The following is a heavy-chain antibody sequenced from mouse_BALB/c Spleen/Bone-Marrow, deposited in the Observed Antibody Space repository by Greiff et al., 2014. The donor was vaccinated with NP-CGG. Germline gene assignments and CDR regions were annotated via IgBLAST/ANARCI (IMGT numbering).Heavy chain of an antibody. CDR2: ISDGGSYT. Sequence: QLQESGGGLVKPGGSLKLYCAASGFTFSDYYLYWVRQTPEKRLEWVATISDGGSYTYYPDSVKGRFTISRDNAKNNLYLQMSSLKSEDTAMYYCAREGDGAYWGQGTLVTVSA. CDR3: AREGDGAY. CDR1: GFTFSDYY. J-gene: IGHJ3*01. D-gene: IGHD3-3*01. V-gene: IGHV5-4*02.